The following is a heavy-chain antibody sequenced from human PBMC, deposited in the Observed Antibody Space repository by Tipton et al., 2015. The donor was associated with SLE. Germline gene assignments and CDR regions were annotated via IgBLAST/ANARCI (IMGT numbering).Heavy chain of an antibody. D-gene: IGHD3-10*01. CDR3: ASRGDYFDY. CDR2: ITVYNGNT. J-gene: IGHJ4*02. Sequence: QSGAEVKKPGASVKVSCKASGYTFISYDISWVRQAPGQGLEWIGWITVYNGNTDYAQRVQGRVTTTTDTSTSTAYLELRNLRSDDTAVYYCASRGDYFDYWGQGTLVTVSS. CDR1: GYTFISYD. V-gene: IGHV1-18*01.